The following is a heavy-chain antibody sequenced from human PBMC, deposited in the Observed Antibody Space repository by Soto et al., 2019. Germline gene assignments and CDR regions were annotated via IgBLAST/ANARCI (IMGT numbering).Heavy chain of an antibody. V-gene: IGHV1-69*06. D-gene: IGHD1-26*01. CDR1: GATFSSYA. J-gene: IGHJ4*02. CDR2: IIPIFGTA. Sequence: QVQLVQSGAEVKKPGSSVKVSCKASGATFSSYAISWVRQAPGQGLEWMGGIIPIFGTANYAQKFQGRVAITADKSTSTAYMELSSLRSEDTALYYCTRGWETVGTTTPFAYWGQGTLVTVSS. CDR3: TRGWETVGTTTPFAY.